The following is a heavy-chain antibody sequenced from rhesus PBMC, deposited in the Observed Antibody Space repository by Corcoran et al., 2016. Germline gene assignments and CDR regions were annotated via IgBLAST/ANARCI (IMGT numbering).Heavy chain of an antibody. CDR1: GGSISDDYY. D-gene: IGHD6-25*01. J-gene: IGHJ4*01. Sequence: QVQLQESGPGLVKPSETLSLTCAVSGGSISDDYYWSWIRQLPGKGLEWVGYIYGSGGGTNSNPSLKNRGTISIDTSKNQFALKMSSGTAADTAVYYCASGYSGSQRFDYWGQGVLVTVSS. CDR3: ASGYSGSQRFDY. CDR2: IYGSGGGT. V-gene: IGHV4-106*01.